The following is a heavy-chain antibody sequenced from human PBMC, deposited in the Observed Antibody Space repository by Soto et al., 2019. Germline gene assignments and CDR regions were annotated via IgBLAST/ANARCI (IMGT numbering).Heavy chain of an antibody. CDR3: ARPDEGGYSSNHHYYYALDV. CDR1: GYTFTNYT. Sequence: QVQLVQSGAEVKKPGASVKVSCKASGYTFTNYTIHWVRQAPGQSLEWMGWINAGSGHTRDSQKFQDRVTFSRDTSASTAYMELSSLRSEDTAVYYCARPDEGGYSSNHHYYYALDVWGQGTTVTV. CDR2: INAGSGHT. J-gene: IGHJ6*02. V-gene: IGHV1-3*01. D-gene: IGHD3-22*01.